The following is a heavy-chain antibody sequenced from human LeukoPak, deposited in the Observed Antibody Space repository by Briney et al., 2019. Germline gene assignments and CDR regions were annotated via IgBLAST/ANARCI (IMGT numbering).Heavy chain of an antibody. CDR3: ARLVGQRALPRDYYMDV. V-gene: IGHV5-51*01. J-gene: IGHJ6*03. D-gene: IGHD6-25*01. CDR2: IYPGDSDT. CDR1: GFHFTSYW. Sequence: GASLEISWKGPGFHFTSYWIGGGRPLPGKGLEWRGIIYPGDSDTRYSPSFQGQVTISADKSISTAYLQGSSLKASDTAMYYCARLVGQRALPRDYYMDVWGKGTTVTVSS.